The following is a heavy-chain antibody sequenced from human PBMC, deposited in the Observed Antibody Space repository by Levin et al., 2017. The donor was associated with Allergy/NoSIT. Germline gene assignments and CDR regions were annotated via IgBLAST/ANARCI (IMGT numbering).Heavy chain of an antibody. CDR3: ARSRAPSPRGRNWFDP. CDR1: GYTFTGYY. Sequence: ASVKVSCKASGYTFTGYYMHWVRQAPGQGLEWMGWINPNSGGTNYAQKFQGRVTMTRDTSISTAYMELSRLRSDDTAVYYCARSRAPSPRGRNWFDPWGQGTLVTVSS. V-gene: IGHV1-2*02. D-gene: IGHD1-26*01. CDR2: INPNSGGT. J-gene: IGHJ5*02.